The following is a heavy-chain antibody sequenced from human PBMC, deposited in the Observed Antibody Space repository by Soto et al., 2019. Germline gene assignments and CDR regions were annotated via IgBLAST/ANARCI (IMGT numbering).Heavy chain of an antibody. V-gene: IGHV4-34*01. CDR1: GGSFSGYY. CDR2: INHSGST. Sequence: SETLSLTCAVYGGSFSGYYWSWIRQPPGKGLEWIGEINHSGSTNYNPSLKSRVTISVDTSKNQFSLKLSSVTAADTAVYYCARTLIYSCVLYWLYYGMDVWGQGTTVTVSS. J-gene: IGHJ6*02. D-gene: IGHD6-19*01. CDR3: ARTLIYSCVLYWLYYGMDV.